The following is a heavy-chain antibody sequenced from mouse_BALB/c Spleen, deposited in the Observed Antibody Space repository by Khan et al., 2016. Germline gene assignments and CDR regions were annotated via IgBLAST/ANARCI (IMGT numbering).Heavy chain of an antibody. Sequence: QVQLKPSLPFLFSPSHILSITCTVSGFSLTSYGVHWVRQPPGKGLEWLGVIWAGGSTNYNSALMSRLSISKDNSKSQVFLKMNSLQTDDTAMYYCARLEDIWGQGTTLTVSS. CDR1: GFSLTSYG. D-gene: IGHD1-3*01. CDR3: ARLEDI. V-gene: IGHV2-9*02. J-gene: IGHJ2*01. CDR2: IWAGGST.